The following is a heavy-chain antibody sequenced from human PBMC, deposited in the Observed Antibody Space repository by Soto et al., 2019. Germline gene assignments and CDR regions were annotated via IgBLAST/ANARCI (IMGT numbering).Heavy chain of an antibody. V-gene: IGHV1-69*13. CDR3: AGGRTSYAYYYYYCGMDV. Sequence: SVKVSCKASGGTFSSYAISRVRQAPGQGLEWMGGIIPIFGTANYAQKFQGRVTITADESTSTAYMELSSLRSEDTAVYYCAGGRTSYAYYYYYCGMDVWGQGATVTVSS. CDR2: IIPIFGTA. J-gene: IGHJ6*02. CDR1: GGTFSSYA. D-gene: IGHD3-16*01.